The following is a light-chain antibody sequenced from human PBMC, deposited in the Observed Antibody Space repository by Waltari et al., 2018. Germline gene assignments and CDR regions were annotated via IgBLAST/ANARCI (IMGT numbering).Light chain of an antibody. CDR2: KVS. CDR1: QRLLHTNGNTY. CDR3: MQCTHLLT. Sequence: DVVMTQFPLSLPITPGQPASMTCRSSQRLLHTNGNTYLSWFLQKPGQPPRRLIYKVSNRDSGVPDRFSGSGAGTDFTLKISRVEAEDVGVYYCMQCTHLLTFGRGTKVEIK. J-gene: IGKJ4*01. V-gene: IGKV2-30*02.